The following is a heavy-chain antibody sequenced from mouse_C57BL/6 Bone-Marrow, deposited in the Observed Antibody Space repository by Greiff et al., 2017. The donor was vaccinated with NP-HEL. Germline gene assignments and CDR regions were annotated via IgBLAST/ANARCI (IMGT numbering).Heavy chain of an antibody. CDR3: ARQGYYGYFDY. D-gene: IGHD1-1*01. V-gene: IGHV5-15*01. CDR1: GFTFSDYG. CDR2: ISNLAYSI. Sequence: EVPGVESGGGLVQPGGSLKLSCAASGFTFSDYGMAWVRQAPRKGPEWVAFISNLAYSIYYADTVTGRFTISRANAKNTLYLEMSSLRSEDTAMYYCARQGYYGYFDYWGQGTTLTVSS. J-gene: IGHJ2*01.